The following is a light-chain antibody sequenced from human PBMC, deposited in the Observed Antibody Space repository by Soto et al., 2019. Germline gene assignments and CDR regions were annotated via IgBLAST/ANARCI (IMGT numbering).Light chain of an antibody. CDR2: GAS. Sequence: DIQMTQSPSSLSASVGDRVNITCRASQSISTSLNWYQQKPGKAPKLLIYGASRLQSGVPSRFGGSGSGTDFTLTISTLQPEDFASYYCQQSYSYPRTFGQGTKPDIK. J-gene: IGKJ2*01. CDR1: QSISTS. CDR3: QQSYSYPRT. V-gene: IGKV1-39*01.